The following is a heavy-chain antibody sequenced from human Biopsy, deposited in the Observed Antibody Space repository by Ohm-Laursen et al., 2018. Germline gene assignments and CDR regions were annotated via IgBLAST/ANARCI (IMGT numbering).Heavy chain of an antibody. J-gene: IGHJ5*01. V-gene: IGHV1-2*02. Sequence: ASVKVSCKTSGYTFTDYFVHWVRQAPGQGLEWMGWIDTINGGTRSAQKFQGRVTMTRDTSVSTAYMELRRLTSDDTAVFYCARELGDFWGGRQFDFWGQGTLVTVSS. D-gene: IGHD3-3*01. CDR3: ARELGDFWGGRQFDF. CDR1: GYTFTDYF. CDR2: IDTINGGT.